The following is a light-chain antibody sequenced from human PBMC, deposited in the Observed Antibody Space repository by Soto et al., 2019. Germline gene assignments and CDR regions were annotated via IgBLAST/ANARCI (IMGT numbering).Light chain of an antibody. CDR1: QSVRSNY. J-gene: IGKJ4*01. Sequence: EIVLTQSPGTLSLSPGESATLSCRASQSVRSNYLTWYQQKPGQAPRLLIFGASNRATVIPPRFSGRGSGPDFALTITRLEPEDFAVYYCQQYGTSPLTFGGGTKVDI. CDR3: QQYGTSPLT. V-gene: IGKV3-20*01. CDR2: GAS.